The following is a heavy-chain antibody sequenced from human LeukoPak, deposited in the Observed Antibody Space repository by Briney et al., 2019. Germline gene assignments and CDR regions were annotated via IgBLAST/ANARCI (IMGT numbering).Heavy chain of an antibody. CDR3: AREDSGWYVDY. D-gene: IGHD6-19*01. CDR1: GYTFAGYY. Sequence: ASVKVSCKASGYTFAGYYMHWVRQAPGQGLEWMGWINPNSGGTNYAQKFEGRVTMTRDTSISTAYMELSRLRSDDTAVYYCAREDSGWYVDYWGQGTLVTVSS. V-gene: IGHV1-2*02. J-gene: IGHJ4*02. CDR2: INPNSGGT.